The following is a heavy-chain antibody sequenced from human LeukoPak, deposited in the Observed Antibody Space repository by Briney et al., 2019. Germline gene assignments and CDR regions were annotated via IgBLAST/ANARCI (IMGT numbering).Heavy chain of an antibody. D-gene: IGHD6-13*01. CDR3: ARVPWVAAAGTLPFDL. V-gene: IGHV1-8*01. J-gene: IGHJ2*01. CDR1: GYTFTSYD. Sequence: GASVKVSCKASGYTFTSYDINWVRHATGQGLEWMGWMNPNSGNTGYAQKFQDRVTMTRNTSISTAYMELSSLRSEDTAVYYCARVPWVAAAGTLPFDLWGRGTLVTVSS. CDR2: MNPNSGNT.